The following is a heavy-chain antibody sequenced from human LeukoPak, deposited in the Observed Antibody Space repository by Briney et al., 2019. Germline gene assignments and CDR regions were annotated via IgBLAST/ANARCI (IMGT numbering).Heavy chain of an antibody. CDR2: IWIDGSNE. CDR3: ARDWSYSFDY. CDR1: GFTFSNYG. V-gene: IGHV3-33*01. Sequence: GRSLRLSCAASGFTFSNYGMHWVRQAPGKGLEWVASIWIDGSNEFHADSVKGRFTISRDNSKNTLYLQMNSLRAEDTAIYYCARDWSYSFDYWGQGSLVTVSS. J-gene: IGHJ4*02. D-gene: IGHD4-11*01.